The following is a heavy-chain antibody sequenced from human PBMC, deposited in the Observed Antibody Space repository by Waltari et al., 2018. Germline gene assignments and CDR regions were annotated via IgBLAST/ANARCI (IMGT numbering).Heavy chain of an antibody. Sequence: QVQLMQSGAEVKKPGASVRLSCKTSGYTFTDYFMHWVRQAPGQGLEWLAIINPTADPTAAAQKFQGRVTLTRDTSTSTVYMDLRNLRSDDTAVYYGARGGIQGGFDVWGQGTMVTVFS. CDR3: ARGGIQGGFDV. J-gene: IGHJ3*01. CDR2: INPTADPT. V-gene: IGHV1-46*01. CDR1: GYTFTDYF. D-gene: IGHD1-20*01.